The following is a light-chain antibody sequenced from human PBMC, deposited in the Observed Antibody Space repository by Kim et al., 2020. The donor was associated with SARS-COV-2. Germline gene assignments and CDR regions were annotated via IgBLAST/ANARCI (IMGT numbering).Light chain of an antibody. J-gene: IGKJ1*01. Sequence: EIVMTQSPATLSVSPGERANLSCWASQSVNSNLVWYQQKPGQAPRLLIYGASTRATGIPARFSGSGSGTEFTLTISSLQSEDFAVYYCQQFNDWPRTFGQGTKVEIK. V-gene: IGKV3-15*01. CDR2: GAS. CDR3: QQFNDWPRT. CDR1: QSVNSN.